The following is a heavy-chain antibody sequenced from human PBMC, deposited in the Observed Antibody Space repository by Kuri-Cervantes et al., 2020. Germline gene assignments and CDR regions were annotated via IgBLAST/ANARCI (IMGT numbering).Heavy chain of an antibody. CDR3: ARVLHGSGYYYFDY. Sequence: LRLSCAVYGGSFRGYYWSWIRQPPGKGLEWIGYIYCSGSTYYNPSLKSRVTISVDTSKNQFSLKLSSVTAADTAVYYCARVLHGSGYYYFDYWGQGTLVTVSS. J-gene: IGHJ4*02. D-gene: IGHD3-22*01. CDR2: IYCSGST. V-gene: IGHV4-30-4*08. CDR1: GGSFRGYY.